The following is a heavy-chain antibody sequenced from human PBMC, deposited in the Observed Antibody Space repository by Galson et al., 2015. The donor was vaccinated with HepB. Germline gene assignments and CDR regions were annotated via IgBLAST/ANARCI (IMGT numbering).Heavy chain of an antibody. CDR2: TYYRSKWYN. V-gene: IGHV6-1*01. CDR3: ARGGRYYNGMEV. D-gene: IGHD3/OR15-3a*01. Sequence: CAISGDSVSSTSAAWIWIRQSPSRGLECLGRTYYRSKWYNDYAVSVKSRITINPDTSKNQFSLRLISVTPDDTAVYYCARGGRYYNGMEVWGQGTTVTVS. CDR1: GDSVSSTSAA. J-gene: IGHJ6*02.